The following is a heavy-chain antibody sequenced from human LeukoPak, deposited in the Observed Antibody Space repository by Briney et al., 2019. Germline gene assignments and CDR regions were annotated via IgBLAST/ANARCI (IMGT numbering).Heavy chain of an antibody. Sequence: GESLKISCKGSGYSFTSYWIGWVRQMPGKGLEWMGSIYPGDSDTRCSPSFQGQVTISADKSISTAYLQWRRLKASDTAMYYCAIGTYCYDSRESVFDPWGQGTLVTVSS. CDR3: AIGTYCYDSRESVFDP. CDR2: IYPGDSDT. CDR1: GYSFTSYW. J-gene: IGHJ5*02. V-gene: IGHV5-51*01. D-gene: IGHD3-22*01.